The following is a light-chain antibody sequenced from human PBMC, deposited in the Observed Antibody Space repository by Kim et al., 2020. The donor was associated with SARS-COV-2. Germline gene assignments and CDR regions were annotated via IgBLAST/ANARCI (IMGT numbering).Light chain of an antibody. V-gene: IGLV3-21*04. J-gene: IGLJ2*01. CDR2: YDS. Sequence: PRKNGQDYEWGRKHGEEKCPMEQTNARQAPVLVISYDSDRPSGIPERFSGSNSGNTATLTISRVEAGDEAGYYCQVWDSSGDHRVVFGGGTQLTVL. CDR1: HGEEK. CDR3: QVWDSSGDHRVV.